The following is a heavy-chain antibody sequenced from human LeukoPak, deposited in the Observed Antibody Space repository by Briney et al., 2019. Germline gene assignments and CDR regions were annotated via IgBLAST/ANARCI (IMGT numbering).Heavy chain of an antibody. CDR2: ISWNSGSI. CDR3: AKDGYSSSWYYFDY. CDR1: GFTFDDYA. J-gene: IGHJ4*02. V-gene: IGHV3-9*03. D-gene: IGHD6-13*01. Sequence: GGSLRLSCAASGFTFDDYAMHWVRQAPGKGLEWVSGISWNSGSIGYADSVKGRFTISRDNAKNSLYLQMNSLRAEDMALYHCAKDGYSSSWYYFDYWGQGTLVTVSS.